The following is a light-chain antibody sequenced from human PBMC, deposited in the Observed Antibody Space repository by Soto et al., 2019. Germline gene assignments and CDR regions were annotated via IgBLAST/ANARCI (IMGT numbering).Light chain of an antibody. CDR3: QQYGSSPLVT. V-gene: IGKV3-20*01. J-gene: IGKJ5*01. CDR2: GAS. CDR1: QSVSSSY. Sequence: EIVLTQSPGTLSLSPGERATLSYRASQSVSSSYLAWYQQKPGQAPRLLIYGASSRATGIPDRFSGSGSGTDFTLTISRLETEDFAVYYCQQYGSSPLVTFGQGTRLEIK.